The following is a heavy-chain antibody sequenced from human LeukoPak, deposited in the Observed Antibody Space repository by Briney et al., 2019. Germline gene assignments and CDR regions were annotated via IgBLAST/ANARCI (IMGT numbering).Heavy chain of an antibody. V-gene: IGHV3-23*01. Sequence: GGSLRLSCAASGFTFSSSAMSWVRQAPGKGLEWVSAISNNGGYTYYADSVQGRFTISRDNSKSTLCLQMDSLRAEDTAVYYCARAIGKSEGYWGQGTLVTVSS. D-gene: IGHD4-23*01. CDR2: ISNNGGYT. CDR1: GFTFSSSA. CDR3: ARAIGKSEGY. J-gene: IGHJ4*02.